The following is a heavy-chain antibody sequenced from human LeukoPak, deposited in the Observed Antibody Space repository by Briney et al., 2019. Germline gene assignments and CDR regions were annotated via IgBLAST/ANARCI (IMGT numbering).Heavy chain of an antibody. J-gene: IGHJ4*02. CDR1: GYTFTSNY. CDR2: ISPSGGST. CDR3: ASTFDYGDFFDY. Sequence: ASVKVSCKAFGYTFTSNYMHWVRQAPGQGPEWMGVISPSGGSTTYAQKFQGRVTMTRDTSISTAYMELSRLRSDDTAVYYCASTFDYGDFFDYWGQGTLVTVSS. V-gene: IGHV1-2*02. D-gene: IGHD4-17*01.